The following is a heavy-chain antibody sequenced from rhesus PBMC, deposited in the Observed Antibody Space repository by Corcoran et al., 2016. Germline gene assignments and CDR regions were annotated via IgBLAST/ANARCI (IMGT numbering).Heavy chain of an antibody. CDR2: INRNGRNT. J-gene: IGHJ5-1*01. Sequence: QVQLQESGPGLVKPSETLSLTSAVAGVSLGLNWWSWVRETPGKGLEWMGRINRNGRNTNYKTSLQRRVTFSRDTSKNECSLGRQSVPAWDTAVYFCSRHAPGELWGPGIRVTVSS. CDR1: GVSLGLNW. V-gene: IGHV4-160*01. CDR3: SRHAPGEL. D-gene: IGHD1-38*01.